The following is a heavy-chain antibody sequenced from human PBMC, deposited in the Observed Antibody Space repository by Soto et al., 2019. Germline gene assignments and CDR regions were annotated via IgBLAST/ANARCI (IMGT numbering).Heavy chain of an antibody. Sequence: EVQLLESGGGLVQPGGSLRLSCAASGFTFSSYVMSWVRQAPGKGLGWVSAISASGGSTYYADSVKGRFTISRDNSKNTLYLQMNSLRAEDTAVYYCAKEGYFGYYYGMDVWGQGTTVTVSS. J-gene: IGHJ6*02. V-gene: IGHV3-23*01. CDR1: GFTFSSYV. CDR3: AKEGYFGYYYGMDV. D-gene: IGHD3-9*01. CDR2: ISASGGST.